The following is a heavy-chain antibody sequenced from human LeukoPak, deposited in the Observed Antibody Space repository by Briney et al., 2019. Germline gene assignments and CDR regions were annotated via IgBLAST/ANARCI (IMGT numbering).Heavy chain of an antibody. CDR3: ARAPDYYDSSGYYDGAFDI. CDR2: IYYSGST. Sequence: SETLSLTCTVSGGSISSSSYYWGWIRQPPGKGLEWIGSIYYSGSTYYNPSLKSRVTISVDTSKNQFSLKLSSVTAADTAVYYCARAPDYYDSSGYYDGAFDIWGQGTMVTVSS. V-gene: IGHV4-39*07. D-gene: IGHD3-22*01. CDR1: GGSISSSSYY. J-gene: IGHJ3*02.